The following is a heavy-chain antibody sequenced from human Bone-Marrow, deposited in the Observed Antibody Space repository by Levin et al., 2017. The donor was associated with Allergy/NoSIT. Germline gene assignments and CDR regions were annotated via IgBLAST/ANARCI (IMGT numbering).Heavy chain of an antibody. CDR1: GYTFTNYY. CDR3: ARDKGGDDYGTAGGMDV. Sequence: GASVKVSCKASGYTFTNYYLHWVRQAPGQGLEWMGIINPSRGGTRYAQNFQGRLNVTKDTSTSTVYMELSRLGSEDTAIYYCARDKGGDDYGTAGGMDVWGQGTTVTVSS. D-gene: IGHD4-17*01. CDR2: INPSRGGT. V-gene: IGHV1-46*01. J-gene: IGHJ6*02.